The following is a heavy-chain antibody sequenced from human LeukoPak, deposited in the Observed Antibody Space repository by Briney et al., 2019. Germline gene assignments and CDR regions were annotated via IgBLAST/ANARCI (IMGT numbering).Heavy chain of an antibody. CDR1: GFTVSTNY. Sequence: GGSLRLSCAASGFTVSTNYMNWVRQAPGKGLEWVSVVYSGGSTYYADSVKGRFTISRDNSKNTLYLQMNSLRAEDTAVYYCARDTVTTFRFRDYYYYGMDVWGQGTTVTVSS. V-gene: IGHV3-53*01. CDR2: VYSGGST. CDR3: ARDTVTTFRFRDYYYYGMDV. D-gene: IGHD4-17*01. J-gene: IGHJ6*02.